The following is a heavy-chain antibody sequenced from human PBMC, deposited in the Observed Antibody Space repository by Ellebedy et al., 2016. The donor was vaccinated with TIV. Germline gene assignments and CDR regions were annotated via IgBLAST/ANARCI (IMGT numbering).Heavy chain of an antibody. V-gene: IGHV3-66*01. CDR2: VYSDGTT. Sequence: PGGSLRLSCAASGISVNIYVMNWVRQAPGKGLQWVSVVYSDGTTYYADSVRGRFTVSRDNSNNMLYLQMSSLRVDDTAVYYCAGDHSWSYDSWGQGTLVTVSS. CDR1: GISVNIYV. CDR3: AGDHSWSYDS. D-gene: IGHD3-10*01. J-gene: IGHJ4*02.